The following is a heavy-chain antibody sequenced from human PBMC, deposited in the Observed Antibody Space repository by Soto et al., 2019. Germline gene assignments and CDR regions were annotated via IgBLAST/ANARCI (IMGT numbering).Heavy chain of an antibody. D-gene: IGHD6-19*01. Sequence: EVQLVESGGGLVQPGGCLRLSCAASGFTFSDHYMDWVRQAPGQGLEWVGRIRNKANSYTTEYAASVKGRFTISRDDSRNSLYLQMNSLKTEDTAVYYCARGSLLAAIYYFDHWGQGALVTVSS. V-gene: IGHV3-72*01. CDR2: IRNKANSYTT. J-gene: IGHJ4*02. CDR3: ARGSLLAAIYYFDH. CDR1: GFTFSDHY.